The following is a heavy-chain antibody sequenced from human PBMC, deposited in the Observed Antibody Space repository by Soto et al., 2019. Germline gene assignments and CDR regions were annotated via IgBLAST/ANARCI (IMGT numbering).Heavy chain of an antibody. J-gene: IGHJ4*02. CDR1: GYTFTSYA. V-gene: IGHV1-3*01. CDR3: ARAETPATAFPDY. D-gene: IGHD2-15*01. Sequence: QVQLVQSGAEVKKPGASVKVSCKASGYTFTSYAMHWVRQAPGQRLEGMGWINAGNGNTTYSQRFQGRVTITRDTPASTAYMELSSLRSEDTAVYYCARAETPATAFPDYWGQGTLVTVSS. CDR2: INAGNGNT.